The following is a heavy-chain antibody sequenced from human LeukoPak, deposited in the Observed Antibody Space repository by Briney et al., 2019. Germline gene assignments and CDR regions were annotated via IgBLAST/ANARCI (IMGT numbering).Heavy chain of an antibody. V-gene: IGHV5-51*01. CDR1: GYSFTSYW. CDR2: IYPGDSDT. Sequence: GESLKISCKGSGYSFTSYWIVWVRQMPGKGLEWMGIIYPGDSDTRYNPSFQGQVTISADKSISTAYLQWSSLKASDTAIYYCARRYSGYDYGVDYWGQGTLVTVSS. D-gene: IGHD5-12*01. J-gene: IGHJ4*02. CDR3: ARRYSGYDYGVDY.